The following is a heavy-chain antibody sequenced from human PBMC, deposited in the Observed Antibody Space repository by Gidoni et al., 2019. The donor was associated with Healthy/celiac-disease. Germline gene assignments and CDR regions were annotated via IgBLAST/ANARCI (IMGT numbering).Heavy chain of an antibody. CDR1: GGSISSSSYY. Sequence: QLQLQESGSGLVKPSETLSLTCTVAGGSISSSSYYWGWIRQPPGKRLESIGSIYYRGSTYYKPSLKSRVTISVDTYKNQFSLKLSSVTAADTAVYYCARHRRTYHYYYYMDVWGKGTTVTVSS. V-gene: IGHV4-39*01. CDR2: IYYRGST. CDR3: ARHRRTYHYYYYMDV. J-gene: IGHJ6*03.